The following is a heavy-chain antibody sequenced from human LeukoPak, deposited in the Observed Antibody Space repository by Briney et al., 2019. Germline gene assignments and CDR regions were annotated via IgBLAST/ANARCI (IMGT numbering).Heavy chain of an antibody. D-gene: IGHD1-26*01. CDR3: ARDLSGSYPSPGPS. CDR1: GFTFSSYS. CDR2: ISSSSSTI. J-gene: IGHJ5*02. V-gene: IGHV3-48*01. Sequence: GGSLRLSCAASGFTFSSYSMNWVRQAPGKGLEWVSYISSSSSTIYYADSVKGRFTISRDNAKNSLYLHMNSLRAEDTAVYYCARDLSGSYPSPGPSWGQGTLVTVSS.